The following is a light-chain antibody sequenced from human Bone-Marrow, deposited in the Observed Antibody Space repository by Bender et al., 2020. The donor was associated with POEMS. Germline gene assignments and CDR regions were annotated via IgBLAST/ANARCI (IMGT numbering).Light chain of an antibody. Sequence: QSALTQPASVSGSPGQSITISCTGTSTDVGGYNYVSWYQHHPGKAPKLLIFDVTNRPPGISNRFSGSKSGITASLTISGLQAEDEADYYCSSYTAYTTLVFGGGTKVTVL. CDR3: SSYTAYTTLV. J-gene: IGLJ3*02. CDR1: STDVGGYNY. CDR2: DVT. V-gene: IGLV2-14*03.